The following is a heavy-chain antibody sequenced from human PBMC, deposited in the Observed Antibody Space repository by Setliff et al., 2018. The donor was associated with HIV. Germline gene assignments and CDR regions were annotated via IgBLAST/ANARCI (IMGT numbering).Heavy chain of an antibody. CDR1: GFTFSSYN. D-gene: IGHD3-10*01. V-gene: IGHV3-21*06. J-gene: IGHJ6*02. CDR3: ARILSSQGIIEAYYYAMDV. Sequence: PGGSLRLSCAASGFTFSSYNMNWVRQAPGKGLEWVSSISSNSTCTYYADSLKGRFTTSRDNAKNSLYLQMNSLRAEDTAVYYCARILSSQGIIEAYYYAMDVWGQGTTVTVSS. CDR2: ISSNSTCT.